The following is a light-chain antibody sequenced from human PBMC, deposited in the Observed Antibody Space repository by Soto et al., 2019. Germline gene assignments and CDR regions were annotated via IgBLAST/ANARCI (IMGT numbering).Light chain of an antibody. V-gene: IGLV1-40*01. J-gene: IGLJ1*01. CDR1: SSNIGVGYD. CDR2: GND. Sequence: QSVLTQPPSVSGAPGQRVTISCTGSSSNIGVGYDVHWYQQLPGKAPKLLIYGNDNRPSGVPERFSGSKSGTSASLAITGLRADDEADYYCQSYGSSPSANFVFGTGTKVTVL. CDR3: QSYGSSPSANFV.